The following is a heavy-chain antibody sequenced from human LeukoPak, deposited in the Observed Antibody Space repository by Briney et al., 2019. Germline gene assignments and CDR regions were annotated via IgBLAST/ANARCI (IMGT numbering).Heavy chain of an antibody. Sequence: AGGSLRLSCAASGFTFSSYGMHWVRQAPGKGLEWVAVISYDGSNKYYADSVKGRFTISRDNSKNTLYLQMNSLRAEDTAVYYCAKGLSGYYQKVVDYWGQGTLVTVSS. J-gene: IGHJ4*02. CDR1: GFTFSSYG. D-gene: IGHD3-22*01. CDR2: ISYDGSNK. CDR3: AKGLSGYYQKVVDY. V-gene: IGHV3-30*18.